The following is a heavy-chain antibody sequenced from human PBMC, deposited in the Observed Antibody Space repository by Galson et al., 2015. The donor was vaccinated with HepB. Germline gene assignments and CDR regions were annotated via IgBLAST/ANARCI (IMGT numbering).Heavy chain of an antibody. CDR2: ISSSSSTI. Sequence: SLRLSCAASGFTFSSYSMNWVRQAPGKGLEWVSYISSSSSTIYYADSVKGRFTISRDNAKNSLYLQMNSLRDEDTAVYYCARVDIVATIGYYYGMDVWGQGTTVTVSS. D-gene: IGHD5-12*01. V-gene: IGHV3-48*02. J-gene: IGHJ6*02. CDR3: ARVDIVATIGYYYGMDV. CDR1: GFTFSSYS.